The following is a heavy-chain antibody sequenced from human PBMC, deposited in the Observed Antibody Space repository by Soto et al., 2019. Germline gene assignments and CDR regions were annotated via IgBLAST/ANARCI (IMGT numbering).Heavy chain of an antibody. CDR1: GYTFTSYG. CDR2: ISAYNGNT. V-gene: IGHV1-18*01. D-gene: IGHD1-26*01. CDR3: ARDVAYSGSYPSHGAFDI. Sequence: QVQLVQSGAEVKKPGASVKVSCKASGYTFTSYGISWVRQAPGQGLEWMGWISAYNGNTNYAQKRQGRVTMTTDTSRSTDYMELRSLRSDDTAVYYCARDVAYSGSYPSHGAFDIWGQGTMVTVSS. J-gene: IGHJ3*02.